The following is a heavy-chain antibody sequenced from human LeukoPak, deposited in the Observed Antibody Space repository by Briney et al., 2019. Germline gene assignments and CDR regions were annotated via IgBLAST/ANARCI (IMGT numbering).Heavy chain of an antibody. J-gene: IGHJ4*02. V-gene: IGHV4-59*12. CDR3: ARRKVLRYVDWSPTYYFDY. D-gene: IGHD3-9*01. CDR1: GDSISRYY. CDR2: IYYSGST. Sequence: PSETLSLTCAVSGDSISRYYRRWIRQPPGKGLVWVAYIYYSGSTNYYPSPKRRLTISSNTTNNHTFLMQITVTAADTAVYYCARRKVLRYVDWSPTYYFDYWGQGTLVTVSS.